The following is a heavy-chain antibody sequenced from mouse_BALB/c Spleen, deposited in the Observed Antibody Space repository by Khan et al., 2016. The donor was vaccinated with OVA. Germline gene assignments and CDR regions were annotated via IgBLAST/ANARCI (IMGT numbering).Heavy chain of an antibody. CDR2: INPSNGGT. CDR1: GYTFTSYY. Sequence: QMQLEESGAELVKPGASVRLFCKASGYTFTSYYLYWVKQRPGHGLEWIGDINPSNGGTNFNENFKTKATLTVDKSSSTAYMQLSSLTSEDSAVYYCTRSGYGAFAYWGQGTLVTVSA. J-gene: IGHJ3*01. CDR3: TRSGYGAFAY. V-gene: IGHV1S81*02. D-gene: IGHD1-1*02.